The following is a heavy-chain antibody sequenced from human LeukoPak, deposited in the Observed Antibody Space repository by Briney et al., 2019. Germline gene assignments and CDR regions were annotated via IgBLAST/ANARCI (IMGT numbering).Heavy chain of an antibody. V-gene: IGHV1-2*06. D-gene: IGHD6-6*01. CDR3: ARVQHSSSYYFDY. CDR2: INPNSGGT. J-gene: IGHJ4*02. CDR1: GYTFTGYY. Sequence: ASVKVSCKASGYTFTGYYMHWVRQAPGQGLEWMGRINPNSGGTNYAQKFQGRVTMTRDTSISTAYMELSRLRSDDTAVYYCARVQHSSSYYFDYWGQGTLVTVSS.